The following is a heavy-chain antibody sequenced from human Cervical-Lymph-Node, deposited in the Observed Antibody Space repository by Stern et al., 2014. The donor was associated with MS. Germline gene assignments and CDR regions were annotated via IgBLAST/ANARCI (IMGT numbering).Heavy chain of an antibody. CDR3: ARGITGTTLRPDY. Sequence: QVQLVESGGGVVQPGRSLRLSCAASGFTFSSYGMHWVRQAPGKGLEWVAVIWYDGSNKYYADSVKGRFTISRDNSKNTLYLQMNSLRAEDTAVYYCARGITGTTLRPDYWGQGTLVTVSS. D-gene: IGHD1-7*01. V-gene: IGHV3-33*01. CDR2: IWYDGSNK. J-gene: IGHJ4*02. CDR1: GFTFSSYG.